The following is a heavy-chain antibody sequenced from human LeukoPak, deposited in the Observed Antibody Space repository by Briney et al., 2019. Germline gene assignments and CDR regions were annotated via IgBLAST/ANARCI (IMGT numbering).Heavy chain of an antibody. CDR1: GFTFSNAW. CDR3: LRSGGGRASN. D-gene: IGHD2-15*01. J-gene: IGHJ4*02. Sequence: GGSLRLSCAAPGFTFSNAWMSWVRQAPGKGLEWVSAISGSGGSTYYAHSVKGRFTISRDNSKNTLYLQMSSLRAEDTAVYYCLRSGGGRASNWGQGTLVTVSS. CDR2: ISGSGGST. V-gene: IGHV3-23*01.